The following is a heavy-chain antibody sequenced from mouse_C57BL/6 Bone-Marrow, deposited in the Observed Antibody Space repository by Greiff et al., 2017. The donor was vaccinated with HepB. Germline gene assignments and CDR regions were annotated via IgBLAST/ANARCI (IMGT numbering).Heavy chain of an antibody. D-gene: IGHD1-1*01. CDR1: GYTFTSYG. CDR3: ARTKNGSSLGYFDY. V-gene: IGHV1-81*01. Sequence: QVQLKESGAELVRPGASVKLSCKASGYTFTSYGISWVKQRTGQGLEWIGEIYPRSGNTYYNEKFKGKATLTADKSSSTAYMELRSLTSEDSAVYVCARTKNGSSLGYFDYWGQGTTLTVSS. J-gene: IGHJ2*01. CDR2: IYPRSGNT.